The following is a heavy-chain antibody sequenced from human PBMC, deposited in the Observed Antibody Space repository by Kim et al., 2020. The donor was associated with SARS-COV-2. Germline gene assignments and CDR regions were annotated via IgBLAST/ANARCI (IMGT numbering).Heavy chain of an antibody. D-gene: IGHD6-13*01. CDR3: ARSEGRGSWLQFDY. J-gene: IGHJ4*02. CDR2: IYYSGTN. V-gene: IGHV4-59*01. CDR1: SDSISSYY. Sequence: SETLSLTCTVSSDSISSYYCSWIRQLPGKGLEWIGYIYYSGTNNYNPSLNSRVTISWDTSKNQFSLELTSVTDADTAVYYCARSEGRGSWLQFDYCGQG.